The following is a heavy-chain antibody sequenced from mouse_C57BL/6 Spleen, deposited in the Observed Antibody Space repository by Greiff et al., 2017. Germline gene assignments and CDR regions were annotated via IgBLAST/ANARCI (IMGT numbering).Heavy chain of an antibody. Sequence: EVQLQQSGPELVKPGASVKISCKASGYTFTDYYMNWVKQSPGKSLEWIGDINPNNGGTSYNQKFKGKATLTVDKSSSTAYMELRSLTSEDSAVYYCASAGGATVVATDYYAMDYWGQGTSVTVSS. CDR3: ASAGGATVVATDYYAMDY. CDR2: INPNNGGT. D-gene: IGHD1-1*01. CDR1: GYTFTDYY. V-gene: IGHV1-26*01. J-gene: IGHJ4*01.